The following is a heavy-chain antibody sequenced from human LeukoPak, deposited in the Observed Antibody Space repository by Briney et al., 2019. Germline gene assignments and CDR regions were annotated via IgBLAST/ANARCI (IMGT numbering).Heavy chain of an antibody. D-gene: IGHD1-1*01. CDR3: ARDTKN. CDR2: IYTSGST. CDR1: GGSISSANYY. Sequence: SQTLSLTCTVSGGSISSANYYWSWIRQPAGKGLEWIGRIYTSGSTNYNPSLKSRVTISVDTSKNQFSLNLNSVTAADTAVYYCARDTKNWGQGTLVTVSS. V-gene: IGHV4-61*02. J-gene: IGHJ4*02.